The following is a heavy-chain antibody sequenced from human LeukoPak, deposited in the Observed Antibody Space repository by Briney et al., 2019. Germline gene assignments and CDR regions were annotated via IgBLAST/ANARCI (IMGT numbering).Heavy chain of an antibody. D-gene: IGHD3-9*01. CDR1: GGSINNYY. V-gene: IGHV4-59*01. J-gene: IGHJ4*02. CDR3: ARDRLYYDILTGYYNRVGFDY. Sequence: SETLSLTCTVSGGSINNYYWSWIRQPPGKGLEWIGYIYYSGSTNYNPSLKSRVTISVDTSKNQFSLKLSSVTAADTAVYYCARDRLYYDILTGYYNRVGFDYWGQGTLVTVSS. CDR2: IYYSGST.